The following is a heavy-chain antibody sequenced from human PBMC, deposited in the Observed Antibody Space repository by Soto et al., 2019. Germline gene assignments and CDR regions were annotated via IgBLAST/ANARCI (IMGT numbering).Heavy chain of an antibody. D-gene: IGHD3-22*01. CDR3: ARDRAGYYSHFVY. CDR2: IMPFFGSG. J-gene: IGHJ4*02. Sequence: SVKVSCKALRGTFTNYAFSWVRQAPGQGLEWMGGIMPFFGSGNYAQKFQGRINITADESTSSVYLELTSLRSEDTAVYYCARDRAGYYSHFVYWGQGSLVTVSS. V-gene: IGHV1-69*13. CDR1: RGTFTNYA.